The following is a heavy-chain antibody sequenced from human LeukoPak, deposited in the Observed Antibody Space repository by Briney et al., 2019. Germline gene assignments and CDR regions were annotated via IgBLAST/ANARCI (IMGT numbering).Heavy chain of an antibody. CDR3: ARVQNSRYYDFWSGSGGFDY. CDR1: GGTFSSYA. V-gene: IGHV1-69*05. D-gene: IGHD3-3*01. Sequence: ASVKVSCKASGGTFSSYAISWVRQAPGQGLEWMGGIIPIFGTANYAQKFQGRVTITTDESTSTAYMELSSLRSEDTAVYYCARVQNSRYYDFWSGSGGFDYWGQGTLVTVSS. J-gene: IGHJ4*02. CDR2: IIPIFGTA.